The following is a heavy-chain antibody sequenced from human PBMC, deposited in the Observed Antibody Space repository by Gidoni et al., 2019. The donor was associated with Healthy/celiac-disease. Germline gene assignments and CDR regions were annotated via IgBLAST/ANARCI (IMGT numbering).Heavy chain of an antibody. CDR2: IYYSGST. J-gene: IGHJ4*02. V-gene: IGHV4-59*01. D-gene: IGHD4-17*01. Sequence: QVQLQESGPGLVKPSATLSLTCTVSGGSISSYYWSWIRQPPGKGLEWIGYIYYSGSTNYNPSLKSRVTISVDTSKNQFSLKLSSVTAADTAVYYCARSDDYGGKNTQYYFDYWGQGTLVTVSS. CDR1: GGSISSYY. CDR3: ARSDDYGGKNTQYYFDY.